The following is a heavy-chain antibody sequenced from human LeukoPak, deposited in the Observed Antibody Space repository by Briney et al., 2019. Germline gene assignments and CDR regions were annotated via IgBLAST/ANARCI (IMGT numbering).Heavy chain of an antibody. CDR3: ATNVGGPASD. J-gene: IGHJ4*02. D-gene: IGHD3-16*01. Sequence: GGSLRLSCVGSGFTFSSHDMHWVRHPPGQGLEWVSSIGSSGDTFYSASARGRFTIFRENAKNSVYLQMNSPTAGDTALYYCATNVGGPASDWGQGTLVTVSS. CDR2: IGSSGDT. V-gene: IGHV3-13*01. CDR1: GFTFSSHD.